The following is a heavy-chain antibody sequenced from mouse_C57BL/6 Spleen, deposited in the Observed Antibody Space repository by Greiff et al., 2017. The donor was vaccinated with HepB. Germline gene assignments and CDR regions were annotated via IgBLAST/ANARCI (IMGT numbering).Heavy chain of an antibody. V-gene: IGHV1-80*01. D-gene: IGHD1-1*01. CDR2: IYPGDGDT. Sequence: VQLQQSGAELVKPGASVKISCKASGYAFSSYWMNWVKQRPGKGLEWIGQIYPGDGDTNYNGKFKGKATLTADKSSSPAYMQLSSLTSEDSAVYFCARWGTTVVNYFDYWGQGTTLTVSS. CDR3: ARWGTTVVNYFDY. J-gene: IGHJ2*01. CDR1: GYAFSSYW.